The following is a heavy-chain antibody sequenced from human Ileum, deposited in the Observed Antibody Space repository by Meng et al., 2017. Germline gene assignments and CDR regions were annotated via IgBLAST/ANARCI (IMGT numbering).Heavy chain of an antibody. Sequence: GESLKISCAASGFTFSSYSMNWVRQAPGKGLEWVSSISSSSSYIYYADSVKGRFTISRDNAKNSLYLQMNSLRAEDTAVYYCARDSPSYYGSRMWDYYGMDVWGQGTTDTVSS. CDR2: ISSSSSYI. V-gene: IGHV3-21*01. D-gene: IGHD3-10*01. CDR1: GFTFSSYS. J-gene: IGHJ6*02. CDR3: ARDSPSYYGSRMWDYYGMDV.